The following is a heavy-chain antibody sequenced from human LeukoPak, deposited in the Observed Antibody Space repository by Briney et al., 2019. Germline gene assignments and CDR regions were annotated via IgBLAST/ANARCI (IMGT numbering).Heavy chain of an antibody. CDR2: ISSSSSYI. V-gene: IGHV3-21*01. Sequence: GGSLRLSCAASGFTFSSYSMNWVRQASGKGLEWVSSISSSSSYIYYADSVKGRFTISRDNAKNSLYLQMNSLRAEDTAVYYCARAAPDNYYDSSHIDYWGQGTLVTVSS. CDR1: GFTFSSYS. J-gene: IGHJ4*02. D-gene: IGHD3-22*01. CDR3: ARAAPDNYYDSSHIDY.